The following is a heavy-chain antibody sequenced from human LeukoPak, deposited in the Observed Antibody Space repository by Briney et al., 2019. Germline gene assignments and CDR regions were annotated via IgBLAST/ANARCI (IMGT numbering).Heavy chain of an antibody. CDR1: GFTFSSYA. CDR3: ARNIEGKYYFDY. Sequence: GGSLRLSCATSGFTFSSYAMSWVRRAPGKGLEWVSAISGGGSSTYYADSVQGRFTISRDNSQITLYLQMNGLRAEDTAVYCCARNIEGKYYFDYWGQGTLVTVSS. V-gene: IGHV3-23*01. CDR2: ISGGGSST. J-gene: IGHJ4*02. D-gene: IGHD3-10*01.